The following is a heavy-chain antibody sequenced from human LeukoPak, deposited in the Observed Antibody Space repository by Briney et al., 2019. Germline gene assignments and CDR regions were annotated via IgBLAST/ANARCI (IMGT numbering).Heavy chain of an antibody. CDR3: AKDRSLNGGNSNGYFDY. D-gene: IGHD4-23*01. CDR2: ISGSGDKT. Sequence: GGSLRLSCAASGFTFSSDAMNWVRQRPGRGLEWVSVISGSGDKTYYADSVKGRFTISRDNSKNTLYLQMNSLRAEDTAVYFCAKDRSLNGGNSNGYFDYWGQGTLVTVSS. CDR1: GFTFSSDA. J-gene: IGHJ4*02. V-gene: IGHV3-23*01.